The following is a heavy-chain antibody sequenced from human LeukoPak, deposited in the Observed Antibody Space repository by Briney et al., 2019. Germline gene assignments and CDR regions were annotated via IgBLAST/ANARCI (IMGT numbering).Heavy chain of an antibody. Sequence: SETLSLTCTVSGGSISSYYWSWIRQPPGKGLEWIGYIYYSGSTNYNPPLKSRVTISVDTSKNQFSLKLSSVTAADTAVYYCASSPLEWLFKPLYFDYWGQGTLVTVSS. V-gene: IGHV4-59*08. J-gene: IGHJ4*02. CDR3: ASSPLEWLFKPLYFDY. CDR1: GGSISSYY. D-gene: IGHD3-3*01. CDR2: IYYSGST.